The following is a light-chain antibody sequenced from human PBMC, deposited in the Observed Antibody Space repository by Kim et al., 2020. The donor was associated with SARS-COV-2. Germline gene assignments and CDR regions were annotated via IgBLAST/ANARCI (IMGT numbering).Light chain of an antibody. V-gene: IGLV3-1*01. J-gene: IGLJ1*01. CDR1: KLADKS. CDR3: QAWDSSTHNYV. Sequence: PGHTASITCSGYKLADKSVSWYQQKPGQSPVVVIYQDTQRPSGIPERFSGSNSGNTATLTISGTQAMDEADYYCQAWDSSTHNYVFGAGTKVTVL. CDR2: QDT.